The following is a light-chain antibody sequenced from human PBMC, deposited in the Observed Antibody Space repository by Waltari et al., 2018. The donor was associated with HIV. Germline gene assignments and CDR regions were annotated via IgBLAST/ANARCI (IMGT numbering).Light chain of an antibody. V-gene: IGKV3-15*01. Sequence: ERVMTQSPATLPVSPGERVTLSCRASQSVSSNLAWYQQKPGQAPRLRIYGAPTRATGIPARFSGGRSVTEFTLTISSLQSEDFAVYYCQQYNNWPPITFGQGTRLEIK. J-gene: IGKJ5*01. CDR2: GAP. CDR1: QSVSSN. CDR3: QQYNNWPPIT.